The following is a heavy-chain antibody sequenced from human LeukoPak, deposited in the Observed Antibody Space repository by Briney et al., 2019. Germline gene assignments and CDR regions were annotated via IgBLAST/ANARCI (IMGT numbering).Heavy chain of an antibody. CDR3: ARDPGITLAGRRGDY. Sequence: ASVKVSCKASGYTFTNYGISWVRQAPGQGLEWMGWISAYNGNTNYAQKLQGRVTMTTDTSTSTAYMGLRSLRSDDTAVYYCARDPGITLAGRRGDYWGQGTLVTVSS. D-gene: IGHD6-19*01. CDR2: ISAYNGNT. V-gene: IGHV1-18*01. J-gene: IGHJ4*02. CDR1: GYTFTNYG.